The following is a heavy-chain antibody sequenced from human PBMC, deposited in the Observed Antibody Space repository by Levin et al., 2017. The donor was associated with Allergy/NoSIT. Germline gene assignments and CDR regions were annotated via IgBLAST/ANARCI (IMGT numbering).Heavy chain of an antibody. Sequence: GGSLRLSCAASGFTFDSYGMHWVRLAPGKGLEGVALISDDGSNKYYADSVNGRFTISRDNSKNTLSLQVSRLRAEDTAIYYCARHTSPIDFWGQGALVTVSS. CDR1: GFTFDSYG. J-gene: IGHJ4*02. CDR3: ARHTSPIDF. D-gene: IGHD2/OR15-2a*01. CDR2: ISDDGSNK. V-gene: IGHV3-30*03.